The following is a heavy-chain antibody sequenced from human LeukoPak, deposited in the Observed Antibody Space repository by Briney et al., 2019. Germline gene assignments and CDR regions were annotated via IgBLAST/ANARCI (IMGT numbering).Heavy chain of an antibody. CDR3: VRRGNRWGDY. CDR2: IKDDGSQI. V-gene: IGHV3-7*01. CDR1: GFIFSDCW. Sequence: GGSLRLSCEASGFIFSDCWMSWIRQTPGKGLEWVANIKDDGSQIYYVDSVKGRFTISRDNAKNSLYLQMNSLRAEDTALYYCVRRGNRWGDYWGQGTLVTVSS. J-gene: IGHJ4*02. D-gene: IGHD3-16*01.